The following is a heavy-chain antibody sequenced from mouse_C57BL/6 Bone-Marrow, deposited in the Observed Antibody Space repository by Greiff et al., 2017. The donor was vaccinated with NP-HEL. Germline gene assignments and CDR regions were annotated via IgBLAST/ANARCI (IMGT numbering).Heavy chain of an antibody. D-gene: IGHD1-1*01. CDR2: INPSSGYT. CDR3: ARSRPPYYYGSSLFDY. CDR1: GYTFTSYW. J-gene: IGHJ2*01. Sequence: QVHVKQSGAELAKPGASVKLSCKASGYTFTSYWMHWVKQRPGQGLEWIGYINPSSGYTKYNQKFKDKATLTADKSSSTAYMQLSSLTYEDSAVYYCARSRPPYYYGSSLFDYWGQGTTLTVSS. V-gene: IGHV1-7*01.